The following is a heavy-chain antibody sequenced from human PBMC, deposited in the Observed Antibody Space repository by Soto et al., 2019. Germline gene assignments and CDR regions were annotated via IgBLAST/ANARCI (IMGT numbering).Heavy chain of an antibody. CDR2: ISSSSSTI. D-gene: IGHD3-3*01. J-gene: IGHJ5*02. CDR1: GFTFSSYS. CDR3: ATFQYYDFWSGSYEFDP. V-gene: IGHV3-48*01. Sequence: GGSLRLSCAASGFTFSSYSMNWVRQAPGKGLEWVSYISSSSSTIYYADSVKGRFTISRDNAKNSLYLQMNSLRAEDTAVHYCATFQYYDFWSGSYEFDPWGQGTLVTVSS.